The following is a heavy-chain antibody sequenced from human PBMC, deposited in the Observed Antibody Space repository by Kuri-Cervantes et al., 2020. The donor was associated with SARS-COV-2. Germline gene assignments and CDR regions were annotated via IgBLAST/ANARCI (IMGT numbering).Heavy chain of an antibody. V-gene: IGHV4-61*02. D-gene: IGHD3-3*01. CDR2: IYTSGST. J-gene: IGHJ6*02. CDR3: ARDPLYYDFWSGYYRGWGGMDV. Sequence: SETLSLTCTVSGGSISSSSNFWAWIRQPPGKGLEWIGRIYTSGSTNYNPSLKSRVTISVDTSKNQFSLKLSSVTAADTAVYYCARDPLYYDFWSGYYRGWGGMDVWGQGTTVTVSS. CDR1: GGSISSSSNF.